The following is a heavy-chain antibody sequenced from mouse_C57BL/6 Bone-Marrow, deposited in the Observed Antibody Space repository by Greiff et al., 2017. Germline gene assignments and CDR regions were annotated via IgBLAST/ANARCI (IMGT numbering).Heavy chain of an antibody. Sequence: VQLVESGAELVKPGASVKISCKASGYAFSSYWMNWVKQRPGKGLEWIGQIYPGDGDTNYNGKFKGKATLTADKSSSTAYMQPSSLTSEDSAVYFCARLFRGYYRYWGQGTTLTVSS. CDR3: ARLFRGYYRY. CDR2: IYPGDGDT. CDR1: GYAFSSYW. V-gene: IGHV1-80*01. D-gene: IGHD1-1*01. J-gene: IGHJ2*01.